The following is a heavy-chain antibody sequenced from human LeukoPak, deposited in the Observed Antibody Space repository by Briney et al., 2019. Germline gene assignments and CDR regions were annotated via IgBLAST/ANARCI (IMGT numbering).Heavy chain of an antibody. Sequence: SETLSLTCTVSGSSISSRSDYYWGWIRQPPGKGLEWVGSINYSGSTYYNPSLKSRVTILLDTSKNQFSLKLSSVTAADTAVYYCARDDDGGSYPNWFDPWGQGTLVTVSS. CDR1: GSSISSRSDYY. V-gene: IGHV4-39*07. J-gene: IGHJ5*02. CDR3: ARDDDGGSYPNWFDP. CDR2: INYSGST. D-gene: IGHD1-26*01.